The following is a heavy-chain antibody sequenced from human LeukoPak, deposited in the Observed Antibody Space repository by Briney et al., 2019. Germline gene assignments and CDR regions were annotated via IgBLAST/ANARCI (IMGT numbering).Heavy chain of an antibody. V-gene: IGHV4-59*01. D-gene: IGHD1-26*01. J-gene: IGHJ4*02. CDR2: IYYSGST. CDR3: ARGPGATDIDY. Sequence: SETLSLTCTVSGGSISSYYWSWIRQPPGKGLEWIGYIYYSGSTNYNPSLKSRVTISVDTSKDQFSLKLSSVTAADTAVYYCARGPGATDIDYWGQGTLVTVSS. CDR1: GGSISSYY.